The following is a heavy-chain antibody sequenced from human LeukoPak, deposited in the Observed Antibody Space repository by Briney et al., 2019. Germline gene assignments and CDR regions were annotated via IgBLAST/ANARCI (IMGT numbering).Heavy chain of an antibody. D-gene: IGHD6-6*01. Sequence: SETLSLTCTVSGGSVSSGSYYWSWIRQPPEKGLEWIGYIYYSGSTNYNPSLKSRVTISVDTSKNQFSLKLSSVTAADTAVYYCTRIAARSYYYYYGMDVWGQGTTVTVSS. CDR2: IYYSGST. CDR1: GGSVSSGSYY. V-gene: IGHV4-61*01. J-gene: IGHJ6*02. CDR3: TRIAARSYYYYYGMDV.